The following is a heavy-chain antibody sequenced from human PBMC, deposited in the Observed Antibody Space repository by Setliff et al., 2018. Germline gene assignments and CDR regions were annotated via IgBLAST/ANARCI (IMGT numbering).Heavy chain of an antibody. J-gene: IGHJ4*02. CDR1: GFTFNHFA. Sequence: HPVGSLRLSCATSGFTFNHFAMAWVRQAPGKGLEWVSIISGDSSFTNYADSVRGRATIFRDSSGNNVYLHMNSLTAADSAMYYCAKAGGSGFGMDYPDSWGQGTLVTVPQ. V-gene: IGHV3-23*01. CDR3: AKAGGSGFGMDYPDS. CDR2: ISGDSSFT. D-gene: IGHD3-3*01.